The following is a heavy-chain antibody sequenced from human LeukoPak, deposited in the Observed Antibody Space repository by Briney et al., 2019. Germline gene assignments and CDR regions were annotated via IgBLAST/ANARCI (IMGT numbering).Heavy chain of an antibody. V-gene: IGHV4-4*02. CDR2: IYHTGST. CDR1: GGSISTNNW. CDR3: AKSGDYLWDY. D-gene: IGHD3-16*01. J-gene: IGHJ4*02. Sequence: SGALSLTCAVSGGSISTNNWWSWVRQPPGKGLEWIGEIYHTGSTNYSPSLRSRVTMSIDKSNNQFSLNLNSVTAADTAVYYCAKSGDYLWDYWGQGTLVTVSS.